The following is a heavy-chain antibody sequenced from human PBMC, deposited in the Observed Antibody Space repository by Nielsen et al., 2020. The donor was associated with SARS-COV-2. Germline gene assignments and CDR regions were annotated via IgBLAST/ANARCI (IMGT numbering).Heavy chain of an antibody. CDR1: GFTVSSNY. Sequence: GGSLRLSCAASGFTVSSNYMSWVRQAPGKRLEWVSVIYSGGSTYYADSVKGRFTISRDNSKNTLYLQMNSLRAEDTAVYYCARVDGVARLYYMDVWGKGTTVTVSS. J-gene: IGHJ6*03. D-gene: IGHD2-15*01. V-gene: IGHV3-53*01. CDR3: ARVDGVARLYYMDV. CDR2: IYSGGST.